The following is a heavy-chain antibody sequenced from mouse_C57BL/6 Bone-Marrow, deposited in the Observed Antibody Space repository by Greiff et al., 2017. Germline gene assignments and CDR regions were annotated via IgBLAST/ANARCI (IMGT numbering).Heavy chain of an antibody. CDR1: GFTFSDYG. J-gene: IGHJ2*01. Sequence: EVKLVESGGGLVKPGGSLKLSCAASGFTFSDYGMHWVRQAPERGLEWVAYISSGSSTIYYADTVKGRVTISRDTAKNTLFLHMTRLRSEDTAMYYCARSDNDAYWGQGTTLTVSS. CDR3: ARSDNDAY. D-gene: IGHD2-12*01. V-gene: IGHV5-17*01. CDR2: ISSGSSTI.